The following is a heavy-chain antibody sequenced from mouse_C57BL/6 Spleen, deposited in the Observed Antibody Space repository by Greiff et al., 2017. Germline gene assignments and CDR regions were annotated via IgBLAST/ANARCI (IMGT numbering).Heavy chain of an antibody. J-gene: IGHJ2*01. CDR2: IYPGDGDT. Sequence: QVQLQQSGPELVKPGASVKISCKASGYAFSSSWMNWVKQRPGKGLEWIGRIYPGDGDTNYNGKFKGKATLTADKSSSTAYMQLSSLTSEDSAVYFCARSGSNFHYFDYWGQGTTLTVSS. D-gene: IGHD2-5*01. V-gene: IGHV1-82*01. CDR1: GYAFSSSW. CDR3: ARSGSNFHYFDY.